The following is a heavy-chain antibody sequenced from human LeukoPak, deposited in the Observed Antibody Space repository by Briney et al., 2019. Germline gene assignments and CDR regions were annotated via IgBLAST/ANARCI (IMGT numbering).Heavy chain of an antibody. CDR2: ISGSGGST. V-gene: IGHV3-23*01. J-gene: IGHJ4*02. Sequence: GGSLRLSCAASGFTFSSYAMGWVRQAPGKGLEWVSAISGSGGSTYYADSVKGRFTISRDNSKNTLYLQMNSLRAEDPAVYYCAKDPQYYYDSSGYPDYWGQGTLVTVSS. D-gene: IGHD3-22*01. CDR3: AKDPQYYYDSSGYPDY. CDR1: GFTFSSYA.